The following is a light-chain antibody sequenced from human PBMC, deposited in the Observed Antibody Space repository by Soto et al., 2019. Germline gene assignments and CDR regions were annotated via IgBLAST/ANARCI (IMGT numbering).Light chain of an antibody. CDR2: EAN. CDR1: SSDVGSYDL. V-gene: IGLV2-23*01. Sequence: QSVLTQPASVSLSPGQSITISCTGTSSDVGSYDLVSWYQQRPGEAPKVMIYEANRRPSGVSNRFSGSKSGNTASLTISGLQADDEADYFCCSYAGSYTYVIFGGGTKVTVL. J-gene: IGLJ2*01. CDR3: CSYAGSYTYVI.